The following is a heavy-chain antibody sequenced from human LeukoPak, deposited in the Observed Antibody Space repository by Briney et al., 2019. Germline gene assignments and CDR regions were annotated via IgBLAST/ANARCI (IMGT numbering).Heavy chain of an antibody. J-gene: IGHJ4*02. CDR1: GGSISSGDYY. V-gene: IGHV4-30-4*01. Sequence: ASETLSLTCTVSGGSISSGDYYWSWIRQPPGKGLEWIGYIYYSGSTYYNPSLKSRVIISVDTSKNQFSLKLSSVTAVDTAVYYCARKGYYYDSSGYYSFDYWGQGTLVTVSS. CDR2: IYYSGST. D-gene: IGHD3-22*01. CDR3: ARKGYYYDSSGYYSFDY.